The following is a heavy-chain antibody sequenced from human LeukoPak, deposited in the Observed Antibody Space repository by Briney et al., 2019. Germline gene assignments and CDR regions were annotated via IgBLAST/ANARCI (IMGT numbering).Heavy chain of an antibody. Sequence: PSETLSLTCAVSGGSISSGGYSWSWTRQPPGKGLEWIGYIYHSGSTYYNPSLKSRVTISVDRSKNQFSLKLSSVTAADTAVYYCARDNCSGGSCSLDYWGQGTLVTVSS. V-gene: IGHV4-30-2*01. J-gene: IGHJ4*02. CDR3: ARDNCSGGSCSLDY. D-gene: IGHD2-15*01. CDR1: GGSISSGGYS. CDR2: IYHSGST.